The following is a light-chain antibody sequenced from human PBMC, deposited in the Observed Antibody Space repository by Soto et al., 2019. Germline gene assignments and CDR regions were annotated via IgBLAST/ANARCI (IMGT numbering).Light chain of an antibody. CDR3: QQYNKWPPWT. CDR1: QSVSSN. J-gene: IGKJ1*01. V-gene: IGKV3-15*01. CDR2: GAS. Sequence: EIVVTQLPASLCVSPGERATLSCRASQSVSSNLAWYQQKPGQAPRLLIYGASTRATGIPARFSGSGSGTEFTLTISSLQSEDSAVYYCQQYNKWPPWTFRQGTKVDI.